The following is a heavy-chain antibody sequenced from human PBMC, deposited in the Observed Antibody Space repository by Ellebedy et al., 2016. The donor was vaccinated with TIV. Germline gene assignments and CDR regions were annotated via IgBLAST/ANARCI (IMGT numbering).Heavy chain of an antibody. CDR3: ARDTPLPGQSFDS. CDR1: GFTFSSYW. Sequence: GGSLRLSXAASGFTFSSYWTSWVRQAPGKGLEWVANIKQDGSEKYYVDSVKGRFTISRDNAKNSLYLQMNSLRAEDTAVYYCARDTPLPGQSFDSWGQGTLVTVSS. J-gene: IGHJ4*02. D-gene: IGHD2-15*01. V-gene: IGHV3-7*01. CDR2: IKQDGSEK.